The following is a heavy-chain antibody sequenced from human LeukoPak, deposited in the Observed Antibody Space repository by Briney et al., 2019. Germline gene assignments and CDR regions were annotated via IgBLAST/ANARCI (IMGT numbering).Heavy chain of an antibody. CDR1: GFPFSVYE. V-gene: IGHV3-48*03. J-gene: IGHJ4*02. CDR3: ALLAVASDFDY. Sequence: GGSLRLSCAVSGFPFSVYEVNWVRQAPGKGLEWVSNIASSGTTRYYADSVKGRFSISRDNAENSLYLQMNSLRVEDTGIYYCALLAVASDFDYWGQGALVTVSS. CDR2: IASSGTTR. D-gene: IGHD6-19*01.